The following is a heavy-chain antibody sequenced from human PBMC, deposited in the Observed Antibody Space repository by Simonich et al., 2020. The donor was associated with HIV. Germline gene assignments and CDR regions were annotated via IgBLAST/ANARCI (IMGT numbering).Heavy chain of an antibody. J-gene: IGHJ4*02. CDR1: GGSFSGYY. CDR2: INHSGST. D-gene: IGHD4-17*01. Sequence: QVQLQQWGAGLLKPSETLSLTCAVYGGSFSGYYWSWIRQPPGKGLEWIGEINHSGSTNYNPSLKWRVTISVDTSKNQFSLKLSSVTAADTAVYYCARRHPTTVTTPYFDYWGQGTLVTVSS. V-gene: IGHV4-34*01. CDR3: ARRHPTTVTTPYFDY.